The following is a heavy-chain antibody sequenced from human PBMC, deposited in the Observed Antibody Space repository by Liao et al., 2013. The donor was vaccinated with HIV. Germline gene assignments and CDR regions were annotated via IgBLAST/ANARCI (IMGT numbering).Heavy chain of an antibody. CDR2: IYYSGST. D-gene: IGHD3-10*01. CDR1: GGSISSGDYY. CDR3: ARDEVSRGAFDI. V-gene: IGHV4-30-4*08. J-gene: IGHJ3*02. Sequence: QVQLHQRGGGLLKPSQTLSLTCTVSGGSISSGDYYWSWIRQPPGKGLEWIGYIYYSGSTYYNPSLKSRVTISVDTSKNQFSLKLSSVTAADTAVYYCARDEVSRGAFDIWGQGTMVTVSS.